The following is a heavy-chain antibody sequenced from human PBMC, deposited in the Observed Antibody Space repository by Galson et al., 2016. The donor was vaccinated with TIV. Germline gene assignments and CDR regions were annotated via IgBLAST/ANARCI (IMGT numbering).Heavy chain of an antibody. J-gene: IGHJ4*02. CDR1: GFDFNALA. CDR3: AKSLFHTIDFGGLTVIFDH. CDR2: ISGSGGQT. D-gene: IGHD5-24*01. V-gene: IGHV3-23*01. Sequence: YLRLSCAASGFDFNALAMSWVRQVPGKGLQWVASISGSGGQTHYGDSVRGRFIISRDDSKNTVYLRMNNVRVDDTAVYYCAKSLFHTIDFGGLTVIFDHWGQGALVTVSS.